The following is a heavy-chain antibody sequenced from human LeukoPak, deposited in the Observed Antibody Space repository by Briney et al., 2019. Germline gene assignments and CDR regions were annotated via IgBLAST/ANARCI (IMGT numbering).Heavy chain of an antibody. CDR3: ARDLLNSDAGWYRDY. D-gene: IGHD6-19*01. Sequence: GASVKVSCKASGYTFTGYAMHWVRQAPGQRLEWMGWINAGNGNTKYSQKFQGRVTITRDTSASTAHMELSSLRSEDTAVYYCARDLLNSDAGWYRDYWGQGALVTVSS. J-gene: IGHJ4*02. CDR2: INAGNGNT. V-gene: IGHV1-3*01. CDR1: GYTFTGYA.